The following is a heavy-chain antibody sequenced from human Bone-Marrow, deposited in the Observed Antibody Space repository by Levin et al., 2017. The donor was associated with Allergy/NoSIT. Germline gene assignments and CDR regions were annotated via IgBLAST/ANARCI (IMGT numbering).Heavy chain of an antibody. D-gene: IGHD3-3*02. Sequence: QAGGSLRLSCAASGFSVGSRYMSWVRQAPGKGLEWVSLTYGDSSANYADSVRGRFTISRDNSRNTLYLQMTDLRAEDTAVYYCISYYVGQGTQVTVSS. CDR1: GFSVGSRY. V-gene: IGHV3-53*01. J-gene: IGHJ4*02. CDR2: TYGDSSA. CDR3: ISYY.